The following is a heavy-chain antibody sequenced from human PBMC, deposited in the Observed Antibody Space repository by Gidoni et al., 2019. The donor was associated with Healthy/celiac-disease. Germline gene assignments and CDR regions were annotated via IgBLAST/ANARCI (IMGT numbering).Heavy chain of an antibody. V-gene: IGHV1-58*01. D-gene: IGHD3-16*01. CDR3: AASSGRGGAHDAFDI. J-gene: IGHJ3*02. CDR2: IVVGSGNT. Sequence: QMQLVQSGPEVKKPGTSVKVSCKASGFTFTSSAVQWVRQARGQRLEWIGWIVVGSGNTNYAQKFQERVTITRDMSTSTAYMELSSLRSEDTAVYYCAASSGRGGAHDAFDIWGQGTMVTVSS. CDR1: GFTFTSSA.